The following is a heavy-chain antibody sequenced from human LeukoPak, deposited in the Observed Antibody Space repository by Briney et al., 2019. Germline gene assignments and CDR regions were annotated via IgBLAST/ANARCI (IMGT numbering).Heavy chain of an antibody. J-gene: IGHJ4*02. CDR2: IYDSGST. V-gene: IGHV4-39*01. CDR1: GGSIRSSYYY. D-gene: IGHD4-17*01. CDR3: ARIMTTVTTVEY. Sequence: SETLSLTCTVSGGSIRSSYYYWGWIRQPPGKGLEWIGSIYDSGSTYYNPSLKSRVTISVDTSKNQFSLKLNSVTAADTAVYYCARIMTTVTTVEYWGQGTLVTVSS.